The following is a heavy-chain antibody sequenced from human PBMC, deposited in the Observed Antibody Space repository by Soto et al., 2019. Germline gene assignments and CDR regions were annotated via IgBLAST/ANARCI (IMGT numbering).Heavy chain of an antibody. CDR2: ISYDGSNK. D-gene: IGHD3-3*01. J-gene: IGHJ3*02. Sequence: GGSLRLSCAASGFTFSSYAMHWVRQAPGKGLEWVAVISYDGSNKYYADSVKGRFTISRDNSKNTLYLQMNSLRAEDTAVYYCAKSGNTIFGVVIIDLDIWGQGTMVTVSS. CDR1: GFTFSSYA. V-gene: IGHV3-30-3*02. CDR3: AKSGNTIFGVVIIDLDI.